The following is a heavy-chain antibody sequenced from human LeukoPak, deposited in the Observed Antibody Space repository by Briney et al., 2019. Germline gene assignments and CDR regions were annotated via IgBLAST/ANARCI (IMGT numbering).Heavy chain of an antibody. CDR1: GGSFSGYY. CDR3: ARGALHCSSTSCYDLDY. CDR2: INHGGST. Sequence: SETLSLTCAVYGGSFSGYYWSWIRQPPGKGLEWIGEINHGGSTNYNPSLKSRVTISVDTSKNQFSLKLSSVTAADTAVYYCARGALHCSSTSCYDLDYWGQGTLVTVSS. D-gene: IGHD2-2*01. J-gene: IGHJ4*02. V-gene: IGHV4-34*01.